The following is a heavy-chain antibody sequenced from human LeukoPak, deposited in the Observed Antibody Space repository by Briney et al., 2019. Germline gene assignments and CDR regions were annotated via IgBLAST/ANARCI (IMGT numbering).Heavy chain of an antibody. D-gene: IGHD6-19*01. V-gene: IGHV3-74*01. CDR3: AILHSSGWSSY. Sequence: GGSLRLSCAASGFTFSSYWMHWVRQAPGRGLVWVSRINSDGSSAIYADSVEGRFTVSRDNAKNTLYVQMNSLRAEDTAVYYCAILHSSGWSSYWGQGTLVTVSS. CDR2: INSDGSSA. CDR1: GFTFSSYW. J-gene: IGHJ4*02.